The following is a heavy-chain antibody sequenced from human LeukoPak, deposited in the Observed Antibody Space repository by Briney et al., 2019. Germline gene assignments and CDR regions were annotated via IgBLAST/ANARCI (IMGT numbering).Heavy chain of an antibody. CDR1: GGPISTYY. D-gene: IGHD2/OR15-2a*01. Sequence: SETLSLTCTVSGGPISTYYWTWIRQTPGAGLEWIGYVYHSGSTNYNPSLKSRVTISLDKSNYQFSLNLTSVTAADTAVYYCARASVIKPGASTISYYIDVWGKGITVTVSS. CDR2: VYHSGST. J-gene: IGHJ6*03. CDR3: ARASVIKPGASTISYYIDV. V-gene: IGHV4-59*01.